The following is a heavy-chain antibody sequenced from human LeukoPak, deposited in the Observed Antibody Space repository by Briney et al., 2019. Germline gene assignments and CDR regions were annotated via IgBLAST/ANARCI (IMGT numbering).Heavy chain of an antibody. D-gene: IGHD2-2*01. CDR2: IRGKAYGGTT. J-gene: IGHJ4*02. Sequence: PGGSLRLSCTASGFTFGDYAMSWFRQAPGKGLEWVGFIRGKAYGGTTEYAASVKGRFTISGDDSKSIAHLQMNSLKTEDTAVYYCTRGYCSSTSCSPTIWGQGTLVTVSS. CDR1: GFTFGDYA. CDR3: TRGYCSSTSCSPTI. V-gene: IGHV3-49*03.